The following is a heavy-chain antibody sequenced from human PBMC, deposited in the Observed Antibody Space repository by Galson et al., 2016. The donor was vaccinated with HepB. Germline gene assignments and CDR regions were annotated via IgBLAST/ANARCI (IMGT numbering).Heavy chain of an antibody. CDR3: VGDSDGQRHRVHGEY. Sequence: SLRLSCAASGFTFSSYSLNWVRQAPGKGLEWISYISIGSSRIYYADSVKGRLIISRDNAKNSVSLQMNSLRDEDTVVYFCVGDSDGQRHRVHGEYWGRGTLVIVSS. CDR2: ISIGSSRI. V-gene: IGHV3-48*02. J-gene: IGHJ4*02. D-gene: IGHD3-10*01. CDR1: GFTFSSYS.